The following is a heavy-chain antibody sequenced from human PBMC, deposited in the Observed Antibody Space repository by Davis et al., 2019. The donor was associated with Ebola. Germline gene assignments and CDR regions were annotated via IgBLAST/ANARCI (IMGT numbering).Heavy chain of an antibody. Sequence: GESLKISCEGSGFTFSTYRMHWVRQAPGKGLVWVSLINNDGSITTYADSVKGRFTISRDNAKNTLYLQMNTLRAEDTAVYYCARAKYYGMDVWGKGTTVTVSS. D-gene: IGHD6-6*01. CDR1: GFTFSTYR. V-gene: IGHV3-74*01. J-gene: IGHJ6*04. CDR3: ARAKYYGMDV. CDR2: INNDGSIT.